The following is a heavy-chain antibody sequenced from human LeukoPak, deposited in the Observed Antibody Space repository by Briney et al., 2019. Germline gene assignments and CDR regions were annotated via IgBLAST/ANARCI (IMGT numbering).Heavy chain of an antibody. CDR2: INSSGRYI. Sequence: PGGSLRLSCAVSGFTFSAFSMNWVRQAPGKGLEWLSSINSSGRYINYADSVKGRLTISRDNAKNSVFLQMNSLRAEDTAVYYCAKVLIADSYYDSTGAHAGFDMWGQGTMVTVSS. CDR3: AKVLIADSYYDSTGAHAGFDM. J-gene: IGHJ3*02. D-gene: IGHD3-22*01. V-gene: IGHV3-21*06. CDR1: GFTFSAFS.